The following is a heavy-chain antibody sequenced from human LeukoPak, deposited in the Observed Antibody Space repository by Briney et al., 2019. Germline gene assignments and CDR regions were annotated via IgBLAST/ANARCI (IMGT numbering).Heavy chain of an antibody. J-gene: IGHJ2*01. D-gene: IGHD5/OR15-5a*01. Sequence: GGSLSLSCTASESTFSSFPMSWVRQAPGRGLEWISSISSSGSLIYCADSLKGRFTVSRDNAKNSLYVQMNSLRAEDTALYYCAKIGVSGQSYFDLWGRGTLVTVSS. CDR2: ISSSGSLI. V-gene: IGHV3-21*01. CDR1: ESTFSSFP. CDR3: AKIGVSGQSYFDL.